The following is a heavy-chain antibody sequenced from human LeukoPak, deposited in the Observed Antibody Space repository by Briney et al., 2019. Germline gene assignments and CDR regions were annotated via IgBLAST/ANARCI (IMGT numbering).Heavy chain of an antibody. J-gene: IGHJ5*01. V-gene: IGHV3-23*01. Sequence: PGGSLRLSCAASGFTFNIYAMSWVRQAPGKGLEWVSSISSRSDYTFYTDSVKGRFTISRDNSRNTLYMQVNSLTSEDTAIYYCGKDRPNYYETNGHYYRRDGDSWGQGTLVTVSS. CDR3: GKDRPNYYETNGHYYRRDGDS. CDR1: GFTFNIYA. D-gene: IGHD3-22*01. CDR2: ISSRSDYT.